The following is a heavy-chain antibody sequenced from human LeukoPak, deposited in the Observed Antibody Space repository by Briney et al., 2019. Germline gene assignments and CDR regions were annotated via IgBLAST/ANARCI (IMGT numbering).Heavy chain of an antibody. J-gene: IGHJ4*02. V-gene: IGHV3-15*07. D-gene: IGHD1-20*01. Sequence: PGGSLRLSCAASGFTFTDAWMNWVRQAPGKGLEWVGRIKSKADGETIDYAAPVKGRFTFSRDDSKNMLYLQMNSLKSEDTAVYYCSTLTSRGLSDSWGQGTLVTVSS. CDR3: STLTSRGLSDS. CDR2: IKSKADGETI. CDR1: GFTFTDAW.